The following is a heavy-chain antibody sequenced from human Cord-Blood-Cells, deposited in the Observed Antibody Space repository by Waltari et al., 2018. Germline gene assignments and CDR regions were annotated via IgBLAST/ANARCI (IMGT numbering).Heavy chain of an antibody. J-gene: IGHJ6*03. V-gene: IGHV3-53*01. CDR3: ARAKYSSSWYNPDYYYYMDV. D-gene: IGHD6-13*01. CDR2: IYSGGST. Sequence: EVQLVESGGGLIQPGGSLRLSCAASGFTVSSNYMSWVRQAPGKGLEWVSVIYSGGSTYYAHSVKGRFTISRDNSKNTLYLQMNSLRAEDTAVYYCARAKYSSSWYNPDYYYYMDVWGKGTTVTVSS. CDR1: GFTVSSNY.